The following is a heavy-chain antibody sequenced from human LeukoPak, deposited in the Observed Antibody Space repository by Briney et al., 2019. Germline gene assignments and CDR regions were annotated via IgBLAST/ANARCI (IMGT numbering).Heavy chain of an antibody. CDR3: ARGRMVVAPISSYYYYYYMDV. CDR1: GGTFSSYT. Sequence: SVKVSCKASGGTFSSYTISWVRQAPGQGLEWMGRIIPILGIANYAQKFQGRVTITADKSTGTAYMELSSLRSEDTAVYYCARGRMVVAPISSYYYYYYMDVWGKGTTVTVSS. D-gene: IGHD6-6*01. CDR2: IIPILGIA. V-gene: IGHV1-69*02. J-gene: IGHJ6*03.